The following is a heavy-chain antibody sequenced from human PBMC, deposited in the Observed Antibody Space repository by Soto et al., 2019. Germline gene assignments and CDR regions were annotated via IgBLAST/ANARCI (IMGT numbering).Heavy chain of an antibody. CDR2: IYYSGST. J-gene: IGHJ6*02. CDR3: ARGYQLLLNYYYGMDV. CDR1: GGSISSGDYY. Sequence: LSLTCTVSGGSISSGDYYWSWIRQPPGKGLEWIGYIYYSGSTYYNPSLKSRVTISVDTSKNQFSPKLSSVTAADTAVYYCARGYQLLLNYYYGMDVWGQGTTVTVSS. V-gene: IGHV4-30-4*01. D-gene: IGHD2-2*01.